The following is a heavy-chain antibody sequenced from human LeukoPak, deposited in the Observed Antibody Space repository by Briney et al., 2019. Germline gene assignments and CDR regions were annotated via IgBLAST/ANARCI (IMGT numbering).Heavy chain of an antibody. CDR2: IWYDGSSK. J-gene: IGHJ4*02. Sequence: PGGSLRLSCAASGFTFSSYGMHWVRQAPGKGLEWVAVIWYDGSSKYYADSVKGRFTISRDNSKNTLYLQMNSLRAEDTAVYYCARDLVRTKLRTFDYWGQGTLVTVSS. V-gene: IGHV3-33*01. CDR3: ARDLVRTKLRTFDY. D-gene: IGHD6-6*01. CDR1: GFTFSSYG.